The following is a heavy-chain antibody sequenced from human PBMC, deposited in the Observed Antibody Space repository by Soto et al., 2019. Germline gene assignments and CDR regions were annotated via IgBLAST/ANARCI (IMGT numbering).Heavy chain of an antibody. J-gene: IGHJ6*02. CDR1: GFSLSTSGVG. CDR2: IYWDDDK. CDR3: IQSRCGGDCLQSYASHYYYGMDV. D-gene: IGHD2-21*02. Sequence: QITLKESGPPLVKPTQTLTLTCTFSGFSLSTSGVGVGWIRQPPGKALEWLALIYWDDDKRYSPSLRSRLTINKDTSKNQVVLTMTNIDPVDTATYYCIQSRCGGDCLQSYASHYYYGMDVWGQGTTVTVSS. V-gene: IGHV2-5*02.